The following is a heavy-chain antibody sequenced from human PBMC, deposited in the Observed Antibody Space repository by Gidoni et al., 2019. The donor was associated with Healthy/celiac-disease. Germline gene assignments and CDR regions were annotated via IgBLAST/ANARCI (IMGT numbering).Heavy chain of an antibody. CDR2: INPNRGGT. CDR3: ALTMISRGAFDI. Sequence: QVQLVQSGAEVKKPGASVKVAGKASGDTFTGYYMHWVRQAPGQGLEWMGWINPNRGGTTYAQQFQGWVTMTRDTSISTAYMELSRLRSDDTAVYYCALTMISRGAFDIWGQGTMVTVSS. CDR1: GDTFTGYY. D-gene: IGHD3-22*01. V-gene: IGHV1-2*04. J-gene: IGHJ3*02.